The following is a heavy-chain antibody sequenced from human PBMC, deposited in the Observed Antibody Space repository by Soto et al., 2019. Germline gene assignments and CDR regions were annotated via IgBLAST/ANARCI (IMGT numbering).Heavy chain of an antibody. J-gene: IGHJ4*02. CDR1: GYTFTSYA. CDR3: ARGLNGYSHYFDY. CDR2: INAGNGNT. Sequence: QVQLVQSGAEVKKPGASVKVSCKASGYTFTSYAMHWVRQAPGQRLEWMGWINAGNGNTKYSQKFQGRVTITRDTSASTAYMELSSLRSVDTAVYYCARGLNGYSHYFDYWGQGTLVTVSS. V-gene: IGHV1-3*01. D-gene: IGHD5-18*01.